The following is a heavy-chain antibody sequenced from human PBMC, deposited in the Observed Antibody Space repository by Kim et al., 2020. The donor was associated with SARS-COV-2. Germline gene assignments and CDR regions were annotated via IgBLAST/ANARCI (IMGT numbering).Heavy chain of an antibody. CDR2: IYYSGST. D-gene: IGHD3-10*01. CDR1: GGSISSSTYY. J-gene: IGHJ5*02. Sequence: SETLSLTCSVSGGSISSSTYYWGWIRQPPGKGPEWLATIYYSGSTFYNPSLKSRVSISVDTSKNQFSLKLSSVTAADTAVYFCARREPIDGSAATGGWFDPWGQGALVTVSS. CDR3: ARREPIDGSAATGGWFDP. V-gene: IGHV4-39*01.